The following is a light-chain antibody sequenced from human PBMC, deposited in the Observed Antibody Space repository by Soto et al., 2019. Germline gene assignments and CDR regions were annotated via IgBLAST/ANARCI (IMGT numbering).Light chain of an antibody. CDR1: QSVSSNY. Sequence: DIVLTQARGTLSLSPGERATLSCRASQSVSSNYLAWYQQRPGQAPRLLIYGASTRATGIPDRFSGSGSGTDFTLTISRLEPEACAVYYCQQYYSSPYTFGQGTKLDIK. J-gene: IGKJ2*01. CDR3: QQYYSSPYT. CDR2: GAS. V-gene: IGKV3-20*01.